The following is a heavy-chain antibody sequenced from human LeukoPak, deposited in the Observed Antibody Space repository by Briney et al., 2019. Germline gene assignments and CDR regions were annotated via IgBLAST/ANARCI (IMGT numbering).Heavy chain of an antibody. CDR2: IYHSGST. V-gene: IGHV4-38-2*02. Sequence: PSETLSLTCTVSGYSISSGYYWGWIRQPPGKGLEWIGSIYHSGSTYYNPSLKSRVTISVDTSKNQSSLKLSSVAAADTAVYYCARDSPGTTLGFDPWGQGTLVTVSS. CDR3: ARDSPGTTLGFDP. CDR1: GYSISSGYY. D-gene: IGHD1-7*01. J-gene: IGHJ5*02.